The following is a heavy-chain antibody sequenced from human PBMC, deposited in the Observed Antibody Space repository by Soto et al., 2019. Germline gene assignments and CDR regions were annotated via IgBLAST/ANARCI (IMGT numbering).Heavy chain of an antibody. CDR1: GGSISSYY. CDR3: ARFNWYFDL. Sequence: QVQLQESGPGLVKPSETLSLTCTVSGGSISSYYWSWIRQPPGKGLEWLGYIYYSGSTNYNPSRKSRVTISVDTSKHQFSLMLSSVTAGDTGVDYCARFNWYFDLWGRGTLVTVSS. J-gene: IGHJ2*01. CDR2: IYYSGST. V-gene: IGHV4-59*12.